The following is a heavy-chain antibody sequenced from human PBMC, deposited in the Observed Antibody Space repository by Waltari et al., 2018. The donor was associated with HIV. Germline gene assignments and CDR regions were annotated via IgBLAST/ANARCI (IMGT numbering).Heavy chain of an antibody. J-gene: IGHJ1*01. CDR3: ARGIEVAGTEFQH. D-gene: IGHD6-19*01. Sequence: QVQLVQSGAEVKKQGASVKVSCTASGYTYSSHDINWVRQATGQGLEWMGWMNPNSGNTGYAQKFQGRVSMTRNTSISTAYMEMSSPRSEDTAVYYCARGIEVAGTEFQHWGQGTLVTVSS. CDR2: MNPNSGNT. CDR1: GYTYSSHD. V-gene: IGHV1-8*01.